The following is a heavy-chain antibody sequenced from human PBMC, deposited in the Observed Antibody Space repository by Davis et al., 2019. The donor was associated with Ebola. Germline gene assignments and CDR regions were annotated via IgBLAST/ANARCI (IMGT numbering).Heavy chain of an antibody. CDR3: ARLGDIVVVVAAPFDY. CDR1: GLTFSSYS. D-gene: IGHD2-15*01. Sequence: GESLKISCAASGLTFSSYSMKWVRQAPGKGLEWVSYISSSSSTIYYADSVKGRFTISRDNSKNTLYLQMNSLRAEDTAVYYCARLGDIVVVVAAPFDYWGQGTLVTVSS. J-gene: IGHJ4*02. CDR2: ISSSSSTI. V-gene: IGHV3-48*01.